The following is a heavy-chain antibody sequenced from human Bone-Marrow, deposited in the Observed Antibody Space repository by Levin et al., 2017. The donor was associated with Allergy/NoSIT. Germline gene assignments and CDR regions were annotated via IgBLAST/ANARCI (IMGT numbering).Heavy chain of an antibody. CDR3: AREEFGAVPADINWLDP. V-gene: IGHV3-74*03. D-gene: IGHD2-2*01. Sequence: LSLTCEASGITLSSYWVHWIRQVPGKGLVWVSRINSDGSSATYADSVKGRFTITRDNAKNTVYLQMNSLRAEDTAVYYCAREEFGAVPADINWLDPWGQGTLVTVSS. J-gene: IGHJ5*02. CDR1: GITLSSYW. CDR2: INSDGSSA.